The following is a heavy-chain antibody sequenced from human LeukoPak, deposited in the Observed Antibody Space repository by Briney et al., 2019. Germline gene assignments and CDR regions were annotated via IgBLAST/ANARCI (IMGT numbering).Heavy chain of an antibody. CDR3: TTLSSRTKNDY. Sequence: GGSLRLSCAASGFTISNAWMTWVRQAPGKGLEWVGRMQSKTDGGAKDYAAPVKGRFTISRDDSKNTLYLQMDSLKTEDTAVYYCTTLSSRTKNDYWGQGTLVTVSS. J-gene: IGHJ4*02. CDR2: MQSKTDGGAK. V-gene: IGHV3-15*01. CDR1: GFTISNAW. D-gene: IGHD3-16*01.